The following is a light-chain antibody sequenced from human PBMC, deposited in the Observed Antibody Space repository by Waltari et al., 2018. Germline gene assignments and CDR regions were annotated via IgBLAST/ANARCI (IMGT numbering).Light chain of an antibody. CDR2: LSS. V-gene: IGKV2-28*01. CDR1: ESLLHSNGYNY. Sequence: DIVMTKSPLSLPVTPGEPASISCRSSESLLHSNGYNYLDWYLQKPGQSPQLLMYLSSNRASGVPDRFSGSGSGTDFTLKISRVEAEDVGVYYCMQALQSRSFGQGTKLEIK. J-gene: IGKJ2*03. CDR3: MQALQSRS.